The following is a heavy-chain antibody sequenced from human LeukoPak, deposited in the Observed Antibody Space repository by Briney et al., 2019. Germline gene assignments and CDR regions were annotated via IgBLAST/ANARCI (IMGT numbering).Heavy chain of an antibody. Sequence: SQTLFLTCAVSGGSISSGSYSWSWIRQPPGKGLEWIGYIYPRGSTYYNPSLKSRVILSLDTSKNQFSLKLSSVTAADTAVYYCARDFGVGYFDYWGQGTLVTVSS. D-gene: IGHD3-3*01. J-gene: IGHJ4*02. CDR2: IYPRGST. CDR1: GGSISSGSYS. CDR3: ARDFGVGYFDY. V-gene: IGHV4-30-2*01.